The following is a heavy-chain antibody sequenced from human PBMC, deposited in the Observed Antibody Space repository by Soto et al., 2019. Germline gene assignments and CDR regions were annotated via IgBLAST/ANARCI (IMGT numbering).Heavy chain of an antibody. D-gene: IGHD2-8*01. V-gene: IGHV3-74*01. CDR3: VRENRVSNMALRA. Sequence: EVLLVESGGGSVQPGGSLRLSCVASGFTFSGDWMHWVRQVPGKGLEWVSCIGHDGTRTRYAESVKGRFTISRDNAKNTLYLQMTSLTVDDTAVYYCVRENRVSNMALRAWGQGTLVIASS. J-gene: IGHJ4*02. CDR1: GFTFSGDW. CDR2: IGHDGTRT.